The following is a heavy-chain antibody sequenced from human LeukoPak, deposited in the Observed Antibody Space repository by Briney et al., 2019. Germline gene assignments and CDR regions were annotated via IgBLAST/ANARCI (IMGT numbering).Heavy chain of an antibody. CDR1: GYTFTGYY. V-gene: IGHV1-2*02. CDR3: ARDEDWEGATLFDY. J-gene: IGHJ4*02. D-gene: IGHD1-26*01. Sequence: ASVKVSCKTSGYTFTGYYMHWVRQAPGQGLEWMGWINPNIGGTNYAQKFQGRVTMTRDTSTSTVYMELSSLRSEDTAVYYCARDEDWEGATLFDYWGQGTLVTVSS. CDR2: INPNIGGT.